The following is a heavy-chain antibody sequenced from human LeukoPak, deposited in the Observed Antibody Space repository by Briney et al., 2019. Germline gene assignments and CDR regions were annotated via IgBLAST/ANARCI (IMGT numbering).Heavy chain of an antibody. CDR1: GFTFSHYG. D-gene: IGHD2-15*01. CDR3: VRGSGGNGYGYWGDY. CDR2: IWFHGGEI. J-gene: IGHJ4*02. Sequence: GGSLRLSCAASGFTFSHYGMHWVRQAPSMGLEWVAVIWFHGGEIHYPDSVKGRFTISRDNSKSTLYLQMDNLRADDTAVYYCVRGSGGNGYGYWGDYWGQGTLVTVSP. V-gene: IGHV3-33*01.